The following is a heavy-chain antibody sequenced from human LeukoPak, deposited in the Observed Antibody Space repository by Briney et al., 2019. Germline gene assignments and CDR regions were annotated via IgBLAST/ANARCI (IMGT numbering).Heavy chain of an antibody. CDR2: ISYDGSNK. D-gene: IGHD2-2*01. V-gene: IGHV3-30*18. Sequence: GGSLRLSCAASGFTSSSYGMHWVRQAPGKGLEWVAVISYDGSNKYYADSVKGRFTISRDNSKNTLYLQMNSLRAEDTAVYYCAKDLLARITYCSSTSCYVDYYGMDVWGQGTTVTVSS. CDR1: GFTSSSYG. J-gene: IGHJ6*02. CDR3: AKDLLARITYCSSTSCYVDYYGMDV.